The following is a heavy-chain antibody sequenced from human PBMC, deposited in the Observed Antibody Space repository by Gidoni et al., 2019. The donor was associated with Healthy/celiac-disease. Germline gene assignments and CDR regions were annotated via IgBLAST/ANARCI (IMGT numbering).Heavy chain of an antibody. CDR2: ISYDGSNK. D-gene: IGHD5-12*01. V-gene: IGHV3-30-3*01. J-gene: IGHJ4*02. CDR3: AREYSGYDSVFDY. Sequence: QVQLVESGGGVVQPGRSLRLSCAASGFTFSSYAMHWVRQAPGKGLEWVAVISYDGSNKYYADSVKGRFTISRDNSKNTLYLQMNSLRAEDTAVYYCAREYSGYDSVFDYWGQGTLVTVSS. CDR1: GFTFSSYA.